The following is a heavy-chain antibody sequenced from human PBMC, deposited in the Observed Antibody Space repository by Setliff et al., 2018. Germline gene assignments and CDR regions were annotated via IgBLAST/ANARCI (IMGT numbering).Heavy chain of an antibody. CDR2: IKQDGSEK. CDR3: ARDRDALRSPDAFDI. D-gene: IGHD4-17*01. Sequence: PGGSLRLSCAASGFTFSSYWMSWVRQAPGKGLEWVANIKQDGSEKYYVDSVKGRFTTSRDNAKNSLYLQMNSLRAEDTAVYYCARDRDALRSPDAFDIWGQGTMVTVSS. J-gene: IGHJ3*02. CDR1: GFTFSSYW. V-gene: IGHV3-7*01.